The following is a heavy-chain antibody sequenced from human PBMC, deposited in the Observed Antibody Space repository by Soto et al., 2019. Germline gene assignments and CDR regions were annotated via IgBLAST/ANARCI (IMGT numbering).Heavy chain of an antibody. CDR2: IYHSGST. Sequence: SENLSLTCAVSGGSISSSNWWSWVRQPPGKGLEWIGEIYHSGSTNYNPSLKSRVTISVDKSKNQFSLKLSSVTAADTAVYYCAMDSSGWYSIASDYGGQGTLVTVS. J-gene: IGHJ4*02. V-gene: IGHV4-4*02. D-gene: IGHD6-19*01. CDR3: AMDSSGWYSIASDY. CDR1: GGSISSSNW.